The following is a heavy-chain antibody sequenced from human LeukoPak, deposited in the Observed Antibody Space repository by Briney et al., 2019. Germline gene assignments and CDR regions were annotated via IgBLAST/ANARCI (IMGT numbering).Heavy chain of an antibody. V-gene: IGHV1-46*01. CDR2: INPSGGST. J-gene: IGHJ4*02. CDR1: GFTFTSYY. CDR3: ARHKEVGDYYYFDY. D-gene: IGHD2/OR15-2a*01. Sequence: ASVKVSCKASGFTFTSYYMHWVRQDPGQRLEWIGIINPSGGSTSYTQKFQGRVTRTRDTSTTTVYMELSSLRSQDTAVYYCARHKEVGDYYYFDYWGQGTLVTVSS.